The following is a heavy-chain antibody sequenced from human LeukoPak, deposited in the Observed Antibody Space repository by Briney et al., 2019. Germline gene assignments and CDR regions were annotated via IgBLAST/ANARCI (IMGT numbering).Heavy chain of an antibody. Sequence: GGSLRLSCAASGFTFSSYAMSWVRQAPGKGLEWVSAISGSGGSTCYADSVKGRFTISRDNSKNTLYLQMNSLRAEDTAVYYCASELLLGGGGFDYWGQGTLVTVSS. CDR2: ISGSGGST. V-gene: IGHV3-23*01. CDR1: GFTFSSYA. J-gene: IGHJ4*02. D-gene: IGHD2-15*01. CDR3: ASELLLGGGGFDY.